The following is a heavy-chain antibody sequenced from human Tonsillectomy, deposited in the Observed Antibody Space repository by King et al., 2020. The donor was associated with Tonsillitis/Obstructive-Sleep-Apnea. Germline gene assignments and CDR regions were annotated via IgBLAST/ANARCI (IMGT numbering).Heavy chain of an antibody. D-gene: IGHD4-17*01. CDR2: INHSGST. J-gene: IGHJ4*02. Sequence: VQLQQWGAGLLKPSETLSLTCAVYGGSFSGYYWSWLRQPPGKGLEWIGEINHSGSTNYNPSLKSRVTISVDTSKNQFSLKLSSVTAADTAVYYCARGESGTVTTVVPYYFDYWGQGTLVTVSS. CDR1: GGSFSGYY. V-gene: IGHV4-34*01. CDR3: ARGESGTVTTVVPYYFDY.